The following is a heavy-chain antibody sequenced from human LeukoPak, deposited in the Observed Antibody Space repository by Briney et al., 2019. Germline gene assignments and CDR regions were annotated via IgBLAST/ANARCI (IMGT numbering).Heavy chain of an antibody. V-gene: IGHV4-34*01. Sequence: PSETLSLTCAVYGGSFSGYYWSWIRQPPGKGLEWIGEINHSGSTNYNPSLKSRVTISVDTSKNQFSLKLSSVTAADTAVYYCASRPTVTTGVDYRGYYFDYWGQGTLVTVSS. J-gene: IGHJ4*02. CDR2: INHSGST. CDR1: GGSFSGYY. CDR3: ASRPTVTTGVDYRGYYFDY. D-gene: IGHD4-17*01.